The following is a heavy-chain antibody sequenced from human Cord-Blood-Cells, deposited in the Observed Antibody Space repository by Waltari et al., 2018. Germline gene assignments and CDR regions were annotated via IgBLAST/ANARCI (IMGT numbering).Heavy chain of an antibody. CDR3: ARSLVGATTAFDI. V-gene: IGHV4-34*01. CDR1: GGSFSGYY. CDR2: INHSGST. Sequence: QVQLQQRGAGLLKPSETLSLTCAVYGGSFSGYYWSWIRQPPGKGLEWIGEINHSGSTNYNPSLKSRVTISVDTSKNQFSLKLSSVTAADTAVYYCARSLVGATTAFDIWGQGTMVTVSS. D-gene: IGHD1-26*01. J-gene: IGHJ3*02.